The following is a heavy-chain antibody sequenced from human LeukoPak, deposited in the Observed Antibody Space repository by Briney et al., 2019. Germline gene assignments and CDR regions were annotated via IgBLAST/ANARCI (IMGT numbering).Heavy chain of an antibody. CDR1: GGSISSYY. V-gene: IGHV4-59*01. CDR3: ARAFAGDAFDI. CDR2: IYYSGST. Sequence: SETLSLTCTVSGGSISSYYWSWIRQPPGKGLEWIGYIYYSGSTNYNPSLKSRVTISVDTSKNQFSLKLSSVTAADTAVYYCARAFAGDAFDIWGHGTMVTVSS. J-gene: IGHJ3*02.